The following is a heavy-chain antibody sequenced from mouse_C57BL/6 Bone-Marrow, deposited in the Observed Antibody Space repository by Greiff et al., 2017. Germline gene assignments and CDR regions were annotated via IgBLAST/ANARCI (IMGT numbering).Heavy chain of an antibody. V-gene: IGHV1-62-2*01. D-gene: IGHD2-4*01. CDR3: ARHERYYDYEGYFDY. J-gene: IGHJ2*01. CDR1: GYIFTEYT. CDR2: FYPGGGSI. Sequence: QVQLQQSGAELVKPGASVKLSYKASGYIFTEYTIHWVKQRSGQGLEWVGWFYPGGGSIKYNERFKDKATLTADKSSNTVYMELSRLTSEDSAVYFCARHERYYDYEGYFDYWGQGTTLTVSS.